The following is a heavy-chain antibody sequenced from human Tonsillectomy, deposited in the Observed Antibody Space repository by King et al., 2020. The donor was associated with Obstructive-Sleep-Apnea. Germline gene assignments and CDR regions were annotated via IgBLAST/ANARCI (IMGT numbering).Heavy chain of an antibody. CDR2: ISYDGSNK. J-gene: IGHJ6*02. CDR3: AREQDV. CDR1: GFTFSSYA. Sequence: VQLVESGGGVVQPGRSLRLSCAASGFTFSSYAMHCVRQAPGKGLEWVEVISYDGSNKYYADSVKGRFTISRDNSKNTLYLQMNSLRAEDTAVYYCAREQDVWGQGTTVTVSS. V-gene: IGHV3-30*04.